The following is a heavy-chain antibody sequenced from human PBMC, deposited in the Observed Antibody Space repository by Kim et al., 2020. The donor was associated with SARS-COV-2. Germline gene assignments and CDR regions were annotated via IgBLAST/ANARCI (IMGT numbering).Heavy chain of an antibody. D-gene: IGHD2-15*01. J-gene: IGHJ6*02. V-gene: IGHV4-34*01. CDR3: ARGYCSGGSCRWRENYYYYGMDV. CDR2: INHSGST. CDR1: GGSFSGYY. Sequence: SETLSLTCAVYGGSFSGYYWSWIRQPPGKGLEWIGEINHSGSTNYNPSLKSRVTISVDTSKNQFSLKLSSVTAADTAVYYCARGYCSGGSCRWRENYYYYGMDVWGQGTTVTVSS.